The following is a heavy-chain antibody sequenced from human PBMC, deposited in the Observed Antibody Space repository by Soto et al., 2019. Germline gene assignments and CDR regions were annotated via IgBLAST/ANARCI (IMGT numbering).Heavy chain of an antibody. Sequence: SETLSLTCTVSGGSMNCHYWSWHRQPPGKGLEWIGYIYYSGSTDYNPSLKSRVTMSADTSKNQFSLKLTSVTAADTAVYYCARHESSGWYYFDYWGQGTLVTVSS. V-gene: IGHV4-59*08. CDR2: IYYSGST. CDR3: ARHESSGWYYFDY. D-gene: IGHD6-19*01. J-gene: IGHJ4*02. CDR1: GGSMNCHY.